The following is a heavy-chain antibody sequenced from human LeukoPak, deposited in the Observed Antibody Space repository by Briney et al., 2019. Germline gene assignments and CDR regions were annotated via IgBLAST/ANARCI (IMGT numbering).Heavy chain of an antibody. V-gene: IGHV4-61*08. D-gene: IGHD3-10*01. J-gene: IGHJ5*02. CDR2: IYYCGTT. Sequence: SETLSLTCTVSGGSISSGGYYWSWIRQHPGKGLEWIGYIYYCGTTDYNPSLKSRVTMSIDMSRRQFSLELSSVTAADTAVYYCARGGVVGTMLRGINWFDPWGPGTLVAVSS. CDR1: GGSISSGGYY. CDR3: ARGGVVGTMLRGINWFDP.